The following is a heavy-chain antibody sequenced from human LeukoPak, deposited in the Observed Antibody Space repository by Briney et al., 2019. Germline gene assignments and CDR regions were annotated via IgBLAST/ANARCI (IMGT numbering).Heavy chain of an antibody. CDR1: GDSISTRNW. J-gene: IGHJ4*02. D-gene: IGHD2-8*02. Sequence: SETLSLTCAVSGDSISTRNWWNWVRQPPGKGLDWIGEIFHGGSTKYNPSLKNRVTISKDNSKNEFSLKLNSVTAADTAVYFCARSAGWWSLDYWGQGALVTVST. CDR3: ARSAGWWSLDY. V-gene: IGHV4-4*02. CDR2: IFHGGST.